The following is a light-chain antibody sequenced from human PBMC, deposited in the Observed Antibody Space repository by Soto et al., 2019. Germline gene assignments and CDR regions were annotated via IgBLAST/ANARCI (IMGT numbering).Light chain of an antibody. CDR1: QGVLHNSNSHHF. Sequence: THSPHALAVFLGARATINCSSSQGVLHNSNSHHFLSWYQQRPGQSPKLLLYWTSLRESGVPERFIGSGSGAEFTLTISSLQAQDVAVYYCQQSFGNFTWTFGQGTKVDI. CDR3: QQSFGNFTWT. J-gene: IGKJ1*01. CDR2: WTS. V-gene: IGKV4-1*01.